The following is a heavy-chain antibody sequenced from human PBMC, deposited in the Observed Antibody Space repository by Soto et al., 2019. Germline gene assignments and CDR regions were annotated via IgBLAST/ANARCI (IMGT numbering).Heavy chain of an antibody. J-gene: IGHJ6*02. CDR1: GFTFSSYA. CDR3: ARDVGGSAVAGIFWNYYGMDV. Sequence: GGSLRLSCAASGFTFSSYAVHWVRQAPGKGLEWVAVISYDGSNKYYADSVKGRFTISRDNSKNTLYLQMNSLRAEDTAVYYCARDVGGSAVAGIFWNYYGMDVRGQGTTVTVSS. CDR2: ISYDGSNK. V-gene: IGHV3-30-3*01. D-gene: IGHD6-19*01.